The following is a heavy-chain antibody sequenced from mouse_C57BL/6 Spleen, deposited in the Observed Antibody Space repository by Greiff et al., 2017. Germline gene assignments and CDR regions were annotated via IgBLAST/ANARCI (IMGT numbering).Heavy chain of an antibody. D-gene: IGHD1-1*01. CDR3: TRESTGPITTVVASWYFDV. CDR2: IDPETGGT. V-gene: IGHV1-15*01. Sequence: VQLQQSGAELVRPGASVTLSCKASGYTFTDYEMHWVKQTPVHGLEWIGAIDPETGGTAYNQKFKGKAILTADKSSSTAYMGLRSLTSEDSAVYYCTRESTGPITTVVASWYFDVWGTGTTVTVSS. CDR1: GYTFTDYE. J-gene: IGHJ1*03.